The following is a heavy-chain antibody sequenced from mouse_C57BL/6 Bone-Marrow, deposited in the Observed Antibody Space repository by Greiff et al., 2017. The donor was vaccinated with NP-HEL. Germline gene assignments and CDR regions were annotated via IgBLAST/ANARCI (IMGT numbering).Heavy chain of an antibody. J-gene: IGHJ3*01. CDR3: ARGVAAWFAY. D-gene: IGHD1-1*02. Sequence: QVQLQQPGAELVKPGASVKLSCKASGYTFTSYWMQWVKQRPGQGLEWIGEIDPSDSYTNYNQKFKGKATLTVDTSSSTAYMQLSSLTSEDSAVYYCARGVAAWFAYWGQGTLVTVSA. V-gene: IGHV1-50*01. CDR2: IDPSDSYT. CDR1: GYTFTSYW.